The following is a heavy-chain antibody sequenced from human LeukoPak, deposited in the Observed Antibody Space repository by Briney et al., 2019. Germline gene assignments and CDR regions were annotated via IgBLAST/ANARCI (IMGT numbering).Heavy chain of an antibody. CDR1: GFTFSSYA. Sequence: GGSLRLSCAASGFTFSSYAMHWVRQAPGKGLEWVAVISYDGSNKYYADSVKGRFTISRDNSKNTLYLQMNSLRTEDTAVYYCARDLRYFDWVDYWGQGTLVTVSS. D-gene: IGHD3-9*01. CDR2: ISYDGSNK. J-gene: IGHJ4*02. V-gene: IGHV3-30-3*01. CDR3: ARDLRYFDWVDY.